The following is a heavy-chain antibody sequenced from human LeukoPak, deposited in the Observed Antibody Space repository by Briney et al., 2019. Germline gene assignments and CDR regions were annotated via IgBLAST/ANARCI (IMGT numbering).Heavy chain of an antibody. J-gene: IGHJ4*02. Sequence: ASVKVSCKASGYTFTSYGITWVRQAPGRGLEWMGWISGYNGNTNYAQKLQGRVTMTTDTSTSTAYMELRSLRSDDTAVYYCARGRSLHDPYDIIDYWGQGTLVTVSS. CDR3: ARGRSLHDPYDIIDY. D-gene: IGHD3-22*01. V-gene: IGHV1-18*01. CDR1: GYTFTSYG. CDR2: ISGYNGNT.